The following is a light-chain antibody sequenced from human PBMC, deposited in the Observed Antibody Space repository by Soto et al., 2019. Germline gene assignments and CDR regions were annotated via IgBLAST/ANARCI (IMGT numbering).Light chain of an antibody. CDR2: GAS. J-gene: IGKJ1*01. V-gene: IGKV3-20*01. CDR1: QSVSSSY. Sequence: EIVLTQSPATLSLSPGERATLSCRASQSVSSSYLAWYQQQPGQATRLLIYGASSRATGIPDRFSGSGSGTDFTLTISRLEADDFAVYYCQQYGSSPPWTFGQGTKVEIK. CDR3: QQYGSSPPWT.